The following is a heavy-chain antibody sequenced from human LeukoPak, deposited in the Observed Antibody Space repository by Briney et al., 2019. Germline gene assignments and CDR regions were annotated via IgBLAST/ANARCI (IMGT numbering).Heavy chain of an antibody. CDR1: GGYVSCYY. J-gene: IGHJ5*02. V-gene: IGHV4-34*01. Sequence: SEILFRTSAEHGGYVSCYYCAFVRQPPCHRLHWIGEINHSGSTNYNPSLKSRVTISVDTSKNQFSLKLSSVTAADTAVYYCARLQLWFYRWFDPWGQGTLVTVSS. D-gene: IGHD5-18*01. CDR3: ARLQLWFYRWFDP. CDR2: INHSGST.